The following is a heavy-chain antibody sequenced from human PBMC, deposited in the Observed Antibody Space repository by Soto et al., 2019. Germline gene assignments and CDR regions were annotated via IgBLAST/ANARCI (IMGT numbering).Heavy chain of an antibody. J-gene: IGHJ3*02. V-gene: IGHV3-11*01. CDR1: GLTIIDYY. CDR3: ARAPNHGVTTEIDAFDI. D-gene: IGHD2-21*02. Sequence: PGGSLRVSCAAAGLTIIDYYMSWISQATGKGLEWVSYISSSGSTIYYADSVKGRFTISRDNAKNSLYLQMNSLRAEDTAVYYCARAPNHGVTTEIDAFDIWGQGTMVTVSS. CDR2: ISSSGSTI.